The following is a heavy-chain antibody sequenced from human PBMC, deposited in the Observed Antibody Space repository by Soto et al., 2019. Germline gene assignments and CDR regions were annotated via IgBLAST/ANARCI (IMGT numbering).Heavy chain of an antibody. J-gene: IGHJ6*01. CDR2: SRNRVNSHTT. D-gene: IGHD1-26*01. CDR3: TRGLLGGAPSYTFHGMDV. V-gene: IGHV3-72*01. CDR1: GFTFSDHY. Sequence: EVQLVESGGGLVQPGGSLRLSCAASGFTFSDHYMDWVRQAPGKGLEWVARSRNRVNSHTTEYAASVKGRFTISRDESKSSLYLQMNSLKSEDTAVYYCTRGLLGGAPSYTFHGMDVWGQGNTVTVSS.